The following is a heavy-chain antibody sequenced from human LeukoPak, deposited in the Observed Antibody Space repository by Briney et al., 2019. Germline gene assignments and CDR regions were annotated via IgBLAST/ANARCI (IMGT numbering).Heavy chain of an antibody. V-gene: IGHV3-9*01. CDR3: AKVRGYSYGYFDY. CDR2: ISWNSYSL. CDR1: GFTFDDSA. D-gene: IGHD5-18*01. Sequence: GRSLRLSCAASGFTFDDSAMHWVRQAPGKGLEWVSGISWNSYSLGYADSVKGRFTISRDNAKNSLYLQMNSLRAEDTASYYCAKVRGYSYGYFDYWGQGTLVTVSS. J-gene: IGHJ4*02.